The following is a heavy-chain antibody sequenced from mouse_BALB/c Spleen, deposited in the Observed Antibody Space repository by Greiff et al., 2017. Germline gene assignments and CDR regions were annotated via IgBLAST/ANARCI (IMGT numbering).Heavy chain of an antibody. D-gene: IGHD1-1*01. V-gene: IGHV5-6*01. CDR1: GFTFSSYG. J-gene: IGHJ4*01. CDR3: ARHGEYYYDGGYYAMDD. Sequence: EVMLVESGGDLVKPGGSLKLSCAASGFTFSSYGMSWVRQTPDKRLEWVATISSGGSYTYYPDSVKGRFTISRDNAKNTLYLQMSSLKSEDTAMYYCARHGEYYYDGGYYAMDDWGQGTSVTVSS. CDR2: ISSGGSYT.